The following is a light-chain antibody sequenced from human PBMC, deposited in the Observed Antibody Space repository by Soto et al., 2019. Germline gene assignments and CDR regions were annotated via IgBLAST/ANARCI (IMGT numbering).Light chain of an antibody. Sequence: QSALTQPASVSGSPGQSITISCTGTSSDIGSYNRVSWYQQHPGKAPKLMIYEDTQRPSRVSNRFSGSKSGNTASLTITGLQAEDEADYYCCSYAGPTIFVVFGVGTKLTVL. CDR2: EDT. V-gene: IGLV2-23*02. CDR1: SSDIGSYNR. J-gene: IGLJ2*01. CDR3: CSYAGPTIFVV.